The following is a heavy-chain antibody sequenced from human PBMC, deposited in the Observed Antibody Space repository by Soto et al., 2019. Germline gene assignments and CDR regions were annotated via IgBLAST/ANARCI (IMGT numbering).Heavy chain of an antibody. Sequence: SETLSLTXTVSGASITSSHWTWIRQSPGKGLEWIGYIYYSGTTNYNPSLKSRVTISVDTSKNQFSLKLNSVTAADTAMYYCARVISGSYKQIDYWGQGTLVTVSS. CDR2: IYYSGTT. CDR1: GASITSSH. J-gene: IGHJ4*02. CDR3: ARVISGSYKQIDY. V-gene: IGHV4-59*01. D-gene: IGHD1-26*01.